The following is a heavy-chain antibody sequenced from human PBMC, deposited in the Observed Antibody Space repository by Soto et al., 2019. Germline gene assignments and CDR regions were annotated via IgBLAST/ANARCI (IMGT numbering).Heavy chain of an antibody. V-gene: IGHV3-21*01. D-gene: IGHD2-2*03. Sequence: GGSLRLSCAASGFTFSSYSMNWVRQAPGKGLEWVSSISSSSSYIYYADSVKGRFTISRDNAKNSLYLQMNSLRAEDTAVYYCARGRTLDIVVVGYYYYMDVWGKGTTVTVSS. J-gene: IGHJ6*03. CDR2: ISSSSSYI. CDR3: ARGRTLDIVVVGYYYYMDV. CDR1: GFTFSSYS.